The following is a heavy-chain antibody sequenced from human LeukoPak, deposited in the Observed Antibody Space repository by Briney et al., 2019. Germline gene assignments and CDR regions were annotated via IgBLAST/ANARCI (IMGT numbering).Heavy chain of an antibody. CDR1: GYTFTGYY. V-gene: IGHV7-4-1*02. CDR3: AREQYYYDSSGYILRAFDI. CDR2: INTNTGNP. J-gene: IGHJ3*02. D-gene: IGHD3-22*01. Sequence: ASVKVSCKASGYTFTGYYMHWVRQAPGQGLEWMGWINTNTGNPTYAQGFTGRFVFSLDTSVSTAYLQISSLKAEDTAVYYCAREQYYYDSSGYILRAFDIWGQGTMVTVSS.